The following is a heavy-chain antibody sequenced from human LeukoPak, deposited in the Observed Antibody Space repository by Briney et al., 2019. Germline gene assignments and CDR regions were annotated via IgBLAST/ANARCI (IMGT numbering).Heavy chain of an antibody. J-gene: IGHJ4*02. D-gene: IGHD2-15*01. CDR2: INPNTGAT. V-gene: IGHV1-2*02. CDR3: ARDERFCNGDSGYPDLGY. CDR1: GYTFTGYY. Sequence: ASVKVSCKASGYTFTGYYMFWVRQAPGQGLEWMGWINPNTGATKYAQNFQGRVTLTRDTSIRTTFMELSSLRSDDTAFYYCARDERFCNGDSGYPDLGYWGQGTLVTVSS.